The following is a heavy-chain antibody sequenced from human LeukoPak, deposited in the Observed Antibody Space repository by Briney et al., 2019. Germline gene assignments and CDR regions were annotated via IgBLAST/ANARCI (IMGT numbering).Heavy chain of an antibody. V-gene: IGHV3-23*01. CDR1: GFTFSNYA. CDR3: AKSPYDH. Sequence: GGSLRLSCAASGFTFSNYAMSWVRQAPGKGLEWVSTLSGTGGSTYYADSVKGRFTISRDNSKNTLYLQVSSLRAEDTAVYYCAKSPYDHWGQGTLVTVSS. CDR2: LSGTGGST. J-gene: IGHJ4*02.